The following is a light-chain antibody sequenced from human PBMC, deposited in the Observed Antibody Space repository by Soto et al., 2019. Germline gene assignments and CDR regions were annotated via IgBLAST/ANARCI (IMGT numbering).Light chain of an antibody. CDR3: QQYYSTPRT. CDR1: QSVASSY. J-gene: IGKJ2*01. V-gene: IGKV3-20*01. Sequence: EVVLTQSPGTLSLSPGERVTLSCRASQSVASSYLAWYQQKPGRAPRLLFYSASSRATGIPDRFSGSGSGTDFTLTISRLEPEDFAVYYCQQYYSTPRTFGQGTKLEIK. CDR2: SAS.